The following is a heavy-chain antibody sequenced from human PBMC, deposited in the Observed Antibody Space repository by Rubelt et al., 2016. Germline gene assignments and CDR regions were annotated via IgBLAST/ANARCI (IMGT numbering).Heavy chain of an antibody. Sequence: QVQLVQSGAEVKKPGASVKVSCKASGYTFTSYYMHWVRQAPGQGLEWMGIINPSGGSTSYAQKCQCRVTMTRDTSTSTVYMELSSLRSEDTAVYYCARTKTVEMATIPLAYWGQGTLVTVSS. CDR1: GYTFTSYY. CDR2: INPSGGST. CDR3: ARTKTVEMATIPLAY. J-gene: IGHJ4*02. V-gene: IGHV1-46*01. D-gene: IGHD5-24*01.